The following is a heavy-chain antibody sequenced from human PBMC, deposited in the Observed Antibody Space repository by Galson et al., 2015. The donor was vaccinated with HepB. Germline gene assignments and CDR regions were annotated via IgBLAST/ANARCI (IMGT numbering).Heavy chain of an antibody. CDR2: MNRDGSST. CDR3: ATSRGVAVAGTVDY. J-gene: IGHJ4*02. Sequence: SLRLSCATSGFTFKNYWMHWVRQTPGKGLAWVSRMNRDGSSTGYADSVKGRFTISRDNAKNTLYLQMNSLRVEDTAVYHCATSRGVAVAGTVDYWGQGALVTVSS. CDR1: GFTFKNYW. D-gene: IGHD6-19*01. V-gene: IGHV3-74*01.